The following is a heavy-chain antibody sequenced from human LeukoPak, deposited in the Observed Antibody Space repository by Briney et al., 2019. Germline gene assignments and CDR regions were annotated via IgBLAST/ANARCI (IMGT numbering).Heavy chain of an antibody. CDR1: GGSFSGYY. V-gene: IGHV4-34*01. CDR3: AGGHFIHSSGWNV. D-gene: IGHD3-22*01. J-gene: IGHJ6*02. CDR2: INHSGST. Sequence: PSETLSLTCAVYGGSFSGYYWSWIRQPPGKGLEWIGEINHSGSTNYNPSLKSRVTISVDTSKNQFSLKLSSVTAADTAVYYCAGGHFIHSSGWNVWGQGTTVTVSS.